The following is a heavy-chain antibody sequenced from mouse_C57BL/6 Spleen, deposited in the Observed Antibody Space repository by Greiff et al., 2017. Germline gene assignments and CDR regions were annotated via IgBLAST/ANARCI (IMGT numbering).Heavy chain of an antibody. D-gene: IGHD1-1*01. CDR1: GFTFSDYG. CDR3: TFTTVVATGFDY. Sequence: DVHLVESGGGLVKPGGSLKLSCAASGFTFSDYGMHWVRQAPEKGLEWVAYISSGSSTIYYADTVKGRFTISRDNAKNTLFLQMTSLRSEDTAMYYCTFTTVVATGFDYWGQGTTLTVSS. V-gene: IGHV5-17*01. J-gene: IGHJ2*01. CDR2: ISSGSSTI.